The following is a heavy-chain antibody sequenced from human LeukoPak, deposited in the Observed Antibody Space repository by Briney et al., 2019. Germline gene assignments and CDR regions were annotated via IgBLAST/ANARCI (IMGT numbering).Heavy chain of an antibody. J-gene: IGHJ3*02. CDR3: ARGYVWYLGAFDI. CDR1: GFTFSSYN. Sequence: GGSLRLSCAASGFTFSSYNMNWVRQAPGKGLEWVSSTTSSSSYIYYADSVKGRFTISRDNSKNTLYLQMNSLRAEDTAVYYCARGYVWYLGAFDIWGQGTMVTVSS. D-gene: IGHD6-13*01. V-gene: IGHV3-21*01. CDR2: TTSSSSYI.